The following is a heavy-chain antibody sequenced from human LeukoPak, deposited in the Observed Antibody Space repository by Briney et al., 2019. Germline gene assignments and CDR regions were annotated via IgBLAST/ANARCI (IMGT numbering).Heavy chain of an antibody. CDR3: ARGGDIVVVPAAMGIDY. Sequence: GGSLRLSCAASGFTFSSYWMHWVRQAPGKGLVWVSRINSGGSSTSYADSVKGRFTISRDNAKNTLYLQMNSLRAEDTAVYYYARGGDIVVVPAAMGIDYWGQGTLVTVSS. CDR1: GFTFSSYW. J-gene: IGHJ4*02. V-gene: IGHV3-74*01. CDR2: INSGGSST. D-gene: IGHD2-2*01.